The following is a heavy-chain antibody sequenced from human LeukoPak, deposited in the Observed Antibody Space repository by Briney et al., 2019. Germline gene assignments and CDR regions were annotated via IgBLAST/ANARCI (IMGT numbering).Heavy chain of an antibody. CDR3: ARGVHDYAVKRFDY. J-gene: IGHJ4*02. V-gene: IGHV4-59*01. Sequence: PSETLSLICTVSGDSISGFYCSWIRQPPGKGLEWIGYIYYSGSTYYNPSLKSRVTISVDTSKNQFSLKLTSVTAADTAVYYCARGVHDYAVKRFDYWGQGTLVTVSS. CDR2: IYYSGST. D-gene: IGHD4-17*01. CDR1: GDSISGFY.